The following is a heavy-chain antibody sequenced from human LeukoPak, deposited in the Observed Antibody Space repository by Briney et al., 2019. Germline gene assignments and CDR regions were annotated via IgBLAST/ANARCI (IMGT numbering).Heavy chain of an antibody. CDR2: IKQDGSEK. CDR1: GFTFSSYW. CDR3: ATSRTSDY. D-gene: IGHD1-14*01. Sequence: TGGSLRLSCAASGFTFSSYWISWVRQAPGKGLEWVAIIKQDGSEKYYVDSVKGRFTISRDNAEKSLYLQMNSLRAEDTAVYYCATSRTSDYWGQGTLVTVSS. V-gene: IGHV3-7*03. J-gene: IGHJ4*02.